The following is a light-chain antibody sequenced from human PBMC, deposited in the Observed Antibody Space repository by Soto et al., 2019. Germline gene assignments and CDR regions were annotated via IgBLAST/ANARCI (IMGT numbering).Light chain of an antibody. Sequence: QSALTQPASVSGSPGQSITISRTGTSSDVGGYNYVSWYQQHPGKAPKLMIYDVTNRPSGVSDRFSGSKSGNTASLTISGLQAEDEADYYCTSYTSGSTTYVFGTGTKLTVL. CDR1: SSDVGGYNY. CDR2: DVT. J-gene: IGLJ1*01. CDR3: TSYTSGSTTYV. V-gene: IGLV2-14*01.